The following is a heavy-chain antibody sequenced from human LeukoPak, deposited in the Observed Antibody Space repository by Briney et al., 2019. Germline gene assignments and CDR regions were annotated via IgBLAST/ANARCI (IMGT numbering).Heavy chain of an antibody. J-gene: IGHJ3*01. CDR3: AMARNGDYLGAFDF. CDR1: GFTFSNYG. CDR2: ISGRGDTT. Sequence: GGSLRLSCAGSGFTFSNYGMTWIRQAPGKGLEWVSAISGRGDTTRYGESVKGRFTVSRDNSKNTLYLEMTNLRAEDAAVYFCAMARNGDYLGAFDFWGQGTLVIVSS. V-gene: IGHV3-23*01. D-gene: IGHD4-17*01.